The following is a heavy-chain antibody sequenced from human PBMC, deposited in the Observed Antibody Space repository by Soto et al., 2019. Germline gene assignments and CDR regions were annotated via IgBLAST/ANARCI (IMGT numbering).Heavy chain of an antibody. J-gene: IGHJ4*02. CDR1: GGSFSGYY. CDR3: ARGRENNTGGSEAFDY. CDR2: INHSGST. V-gene: IGHV4-34*01. Sequence: SETLSLTCAVYGGSFSGYYWSWIRQPPGKGLEWIGEINHSGSTNYNPSLKSRVTISVDTSKNQFSLKLSSVTAADTAVYYCARGRENNTGGSEAFDYWGQGTLVTVSS. D-gene: IGHD3-10*01.